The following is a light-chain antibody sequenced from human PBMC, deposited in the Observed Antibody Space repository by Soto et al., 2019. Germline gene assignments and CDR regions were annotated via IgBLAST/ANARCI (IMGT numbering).Light chain of an antibody. J-gene: IGKJ1*01. Sequence: EIVLTQSPGTLSFSPGERATLSCRASQSVSSSYLAWYQQKPGQAPRLLIYGASSRATGIPDRFSGSGSGTDFTLTIRRLEPEDFAVYYCQQYGSSPGTFGQGTQVQIK. CDR1: QSVSSSY. V-gene: IGKV3-20*01. CDR2: GAS. CDR3: QQYGSSPGT.